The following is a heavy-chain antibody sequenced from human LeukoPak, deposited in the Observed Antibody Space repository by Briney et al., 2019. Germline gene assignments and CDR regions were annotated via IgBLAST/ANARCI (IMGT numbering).Heavy chain of an antibody. D-gene: IGHD5-18*01. Sequence: GGSLRLSCAVSGLTFNNYAMSWVRQAPGKGLEWVSGISGRGASKYYADSVKGRFTISRDNSKNTLYLQMNSLRAEDTAVYYCAKDSYSYSLFDYWGQGTLVTVSS. CDR2: ISGRGASK. CDR3: AKDSYSYSLFDY. J-gene: IGHJ4*02. CDR1: GLTFNNYA. V-gene: IGHV3-23*01.